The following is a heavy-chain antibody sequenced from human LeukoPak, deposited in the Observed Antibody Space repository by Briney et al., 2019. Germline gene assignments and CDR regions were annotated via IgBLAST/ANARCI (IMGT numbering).Heavy chain of an antibody. D-gene: IGHD5-24*01. J-gene: IGHJ5*02. CDR3: ARARDGHINNWFDP. Sequence: PSETLSLTCTVSGGXINSYYCSWIRQPPGKGLEWIGYIYYSGSTNYNPSLKSRVTISVDTSKNQFSLKMSSVTAADTAVYYCARARDGHINNWFDPWGQGTLVTVSS. CDR2: IYYSGST. CDR1: GGXINSYY. V-gene: IGHV4-59*01.